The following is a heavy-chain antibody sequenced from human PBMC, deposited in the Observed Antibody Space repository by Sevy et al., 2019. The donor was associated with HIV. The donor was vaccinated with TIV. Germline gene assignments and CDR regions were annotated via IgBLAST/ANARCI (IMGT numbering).Heavy chain of an antibody. D-gene: IGHD6-19*01. CDR1: GYTFTSYG. Sequence: ASVKVSCKASGYTFTSYGISWVRQAPGQGLEWMGWISAYNGNTNYAQKLQGRVTMTTDTSTSTAYMGLRSLRSDDTAVYYCARDSDVKGIAVADPGAYYYYGMDVWGQGTTVTVSS. V-gene: IGHV1-18*01. J-gene: IGHJ6*02. CDR2: ISAYNGNT. CDR3: ARDSDVKGIAVADPGAYYYYGMDV.